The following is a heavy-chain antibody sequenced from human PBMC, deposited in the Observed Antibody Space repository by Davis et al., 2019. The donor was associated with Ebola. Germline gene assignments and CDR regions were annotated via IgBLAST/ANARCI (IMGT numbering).Heavy chain of an antibody. CDR1: GDSISSHNYY. CDR3: ARVVGSYYYGMDV. V-gene: IGHV4-39*07. Sequence: MPSETLSLTCTVSGDSISSHNYYWSWIRQPPGKGLEWIGEINHSGSTNYNPSLKSRVTISVDTSKNQFSLKLSSVTAADTAVYYCARVVGSYYYGMDVWGQGTTVTVSS. D-gene: IGHD1-26*01. CDR2: INHSGST. J-gene: IGHJ6*02.